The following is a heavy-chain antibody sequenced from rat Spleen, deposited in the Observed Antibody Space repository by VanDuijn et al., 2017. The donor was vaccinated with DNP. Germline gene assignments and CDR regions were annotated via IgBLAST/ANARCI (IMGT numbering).Heavy chain of an antibody. Sequence: EVQLQESGPGLVKHSHSLSLTCSVTGYSIPSNYWGWIRQFQGNKVEYIGHIRYRGSTNYNPSLISRISITRDTSKNQFFLHLNSVTTEDTATYFWARWTRYFDGWGQGVMVTVSS. CDR3: ARWTRYFDG. V-gene: IGHV3-1*01. CDR2: IRYRGST. J-gene: IGHJ2*01. CDR1: GYSIPSNY. D-gene: IGHD1-4*01.